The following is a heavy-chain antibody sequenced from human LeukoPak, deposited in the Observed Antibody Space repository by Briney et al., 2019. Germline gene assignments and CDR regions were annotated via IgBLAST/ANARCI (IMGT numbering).Heavy chain of an antibody. Sequence: GGSLRPSCAASGFTFSSYAMSWVRQAPGKGLEWVSGISGSGGSKNYADSVKGRFTISRDNSKNTLYLQMNSLRAEDTAVYYCAKGAPISDFDYWGQGTLVTVSS. J-gene: IGHJ4*02. CDR2: ISGSGGSK. CDR3: AKGAPISDFDY. CDR1: GFTFSSYA. D-gene: IGHD3-3*01. V-gene: IGHV3-23*01.